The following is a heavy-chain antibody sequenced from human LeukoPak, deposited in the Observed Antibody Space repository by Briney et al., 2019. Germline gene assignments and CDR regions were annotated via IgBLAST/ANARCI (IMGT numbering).Heavy chain of an antibody. CDR2: IYSGGST. CDR1: GFTVSSNY. V-gene: IGHV3-53*01. J-gene: IGHJ4*02. Sequence: GGSLRLSCAASGFTVSSNYMSWVRQTPGKGLEWVSVIYSGGSTYYADSVKGRFTISRDNSKNTLYLQMNSLRAEDTAVYYCARLVGATYYFDYWGQGTLVTVSS. D-gene: IGHD1-26*01. CDR3: ARLVGATYYFDY.